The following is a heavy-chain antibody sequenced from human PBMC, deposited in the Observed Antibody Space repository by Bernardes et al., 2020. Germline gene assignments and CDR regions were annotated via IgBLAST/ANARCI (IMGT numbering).Heavy chain of an antibody. V-gene: IGHV3-9*01. CDR3: AKDLGYCSGGSCSPRGMDV. D-gene: IGHD2-15*01. CDR2: ISWNSGSI. Sequence: GGSLRLSCAASGFTFDDYAMHWVRQAPGKGLEWVSGISWNSGSIGYADSVKGRFTISRDNAKNSLYLQMNSLRAEDTALYYCAKDLGYCSGGSCSPRGMDVWGQGTTVTVSS. J-gene: IGHJ6*02. CDR1: GFTFDDYA.